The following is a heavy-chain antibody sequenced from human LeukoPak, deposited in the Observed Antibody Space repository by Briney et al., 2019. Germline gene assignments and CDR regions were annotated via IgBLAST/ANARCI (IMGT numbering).Heavy chain of an antibody. CDR1: GFTFSNYW. CDR3: AKVGTWELQRVFEN. V-gene: IGHV3-7*01. CDR2: VNQYGNDR. Sequence: GGSLRLSCAASGFTFSNYWMSWVRQAPGKGLEWVANVNQYGNDRYYVDSVKGRFTISRDNAKNSLYLQMNSLRVEDTALYYCAKVGTWELQRVFENWGQGTLVTVSS. D-gene: IGHD1-26*01. J-gene: IGHJ4*02.